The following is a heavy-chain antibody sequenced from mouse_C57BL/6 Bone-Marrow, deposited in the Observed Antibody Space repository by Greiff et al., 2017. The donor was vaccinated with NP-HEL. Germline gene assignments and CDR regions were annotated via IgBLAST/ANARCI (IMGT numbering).Heavy chain of an antibody. D-gene: IGHD2-4*01. CDR1: GFSLTSYG. CDR3: DRNRAYYDYGYFDD. V-gene: IGHV2-2*01. Sequence: QVQLKESGPGLVQPSQSLSITCPVSGFSLTSYGVPWVRQSPGKGLGWLGVIWSGGSTAYNAAFISRLSISKDNSKSQVFFKMNSLQADDTAIYYWDRNRAYYDYGYFDDWGQGTTLTVSS. J-gene: IGHJ2*01. CDR2: IWSGGST.